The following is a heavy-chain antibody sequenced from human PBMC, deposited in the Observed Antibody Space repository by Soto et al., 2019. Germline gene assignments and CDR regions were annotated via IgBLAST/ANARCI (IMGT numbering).Heavy chain of an antibody. J-gene: IGHJ5*02. CDR1: GFTFDDYA. CDR3: ARVGYYDSRQSNWFDP. D-gene: IGHD3-22*01. CDR2: ISWNSGSI. Sequence: LRLSCAASGFTFDDYAMHWVRQAPGKGLEWVSGISWNSGSIGYADSVKGRFTISRDNAKNSLYLQMNSLRSEDTAVYYCARVGYYDSRQSNWFDPWGQGTLVTVSS. V-gene: IGHV3-9*01.